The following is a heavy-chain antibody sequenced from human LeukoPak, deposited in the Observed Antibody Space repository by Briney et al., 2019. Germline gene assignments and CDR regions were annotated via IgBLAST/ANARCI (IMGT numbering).Heavy chain of an antibody. J-gene: IGHJ4*02. CDR3: AKERSGSYYVPTFDY. V-gene: IGHV3-21*01. CDR1: GFTFRSYS. CDR2: ISSSSSYI. D-gene: IGHD1-26*01. Sequence: GGSLRLSCAASGFTFRSYSMNWVRQAPGKGLEWVSSISSSSSYIYYADSVKGRFTISRDNAKNSLYLQMNSLRAEDTAVYYCAKERSGSYYVPTFDYWGQGTLVTVSS.